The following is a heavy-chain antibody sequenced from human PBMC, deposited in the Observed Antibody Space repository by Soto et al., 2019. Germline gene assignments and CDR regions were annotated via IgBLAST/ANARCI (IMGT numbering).Heavy chain of an antibody. V-gene: IGHV1-69*13. CDR3: AREQYYYDSSGHSDFDY. J-gene: IGHJ4*02. CDR2: IIPIFGTA. CDR1: GGTFSSYA. Sequence: SVKVSCKASGGTFSSYAISWVRQAPGQGLEWMGGIIPIFGTANYAQKFQGRVTITADESTSTAYMELSSLRSEDTAVYYCAREQYYYDSSGHSDFDYWGQGTLVTVSS. D-gene: IGHD3-22*01.